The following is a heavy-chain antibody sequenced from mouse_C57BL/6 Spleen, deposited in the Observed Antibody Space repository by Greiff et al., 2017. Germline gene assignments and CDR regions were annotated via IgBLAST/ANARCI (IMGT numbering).Heavy chain of an antibody. Sequence: QVQLQQSGAELVKPGASVKISCKASGYAFSSYWMNWVKQRPGKGLEWIGQIYPGDGDTNYNGKFKGKATLTADKSSSTAYMQLSSLTSEDSAVYFCAGSGPEGYYFDYWGQGTTLTVSS. CDR1: GYAFSSYW. V-gene: IGHV1-80*01. CDR3: AGSGPEGYYFDY. CDR2: IYPGDGDT. J-gene: IGHJ2*01. D-gene: IGHD1-3*01.